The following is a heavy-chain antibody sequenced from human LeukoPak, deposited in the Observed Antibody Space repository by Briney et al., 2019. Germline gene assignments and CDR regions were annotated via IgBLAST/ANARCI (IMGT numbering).Heavy chain of an antibody. CDR3: ARVVYHGAAASYLFDI. Sequence: PGGSLRLSCAASGFTFSNYNMNWVRQAPGKGPEWVSSIASSSSYMYYADSVMGRFTISRDNAENSLYLQMNTLRAEDTAMYYCARVVYHGAAASYLFDIWGQGTIVTVSS. CDR2: IASSSSYM. CDR1: GFTFSNYN. V-gene: IGHV3-21*01. J-gene: IGHJ3*02. D-gene: IGHD1-14*01.